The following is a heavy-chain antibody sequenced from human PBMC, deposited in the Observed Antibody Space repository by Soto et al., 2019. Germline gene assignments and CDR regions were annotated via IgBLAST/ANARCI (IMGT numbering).Heavy chain of an antibody. J-gene: IGHJ3*02. CDR1: GGSISGSGYY. CDR2: IYYSGST. D-gene: IGHD5-12*01. CDR3: ARGGGVATNAFDI. Sequence: SETLSLTCTVSGGSISGSGYYWGWIRQPPGKGLEWIGIIYYSGSTYYNPSLKSRVTISVDTSKNQFSLKLSSVTAADTAVYYGARGGGVATNAFDIWGQGTMVTVSS. V-gene: IGHV4-39*01.